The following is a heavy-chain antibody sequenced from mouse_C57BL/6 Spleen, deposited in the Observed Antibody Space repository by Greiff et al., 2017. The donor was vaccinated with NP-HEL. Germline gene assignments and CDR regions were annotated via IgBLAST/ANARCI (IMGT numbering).Heavy chain of an antibody. D-gene: IGHD1-2*01. Sequence: EVKLVESGGGLVKPGGSLKLSCAASGFTFSDYGMHWVRQAPEKGLEWVAYISSGSSTIYYADTVKGRFTISRDNAKNTLFLQMTSLRSEDTAMYYCARRNSDGRFAYWGQGTLVTVSA. J-gene: IGHJ3*01. V-gene: IGHV5-17*01. CDR1: GFTFSDYG. CDR3: ARRNSDGRFAY. CDR2: ISSGSSTI.